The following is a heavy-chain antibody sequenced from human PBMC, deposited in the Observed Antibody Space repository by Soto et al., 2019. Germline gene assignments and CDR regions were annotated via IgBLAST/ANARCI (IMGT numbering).Heavy chain of an antibody. Sequence: ASVKVSCKASGYTFTSYDINWVRQATGQGLEWMGWMNPNSGNTGYAQKFQGRVTMTRNTSISTAYMELSSLRSEDTAVYYCARGRHCSGGSCFYYYYYMDVWGKGTTVTVSS. CDR1: GYTFTSYD. D-gene: IGHD2-15*01. V-gene: IGHV1-8*01. CDR3: ARGRHCSGGSCFYYYYYMDV. CDR2: MNPNSGNT. J-gene: IGHJ6*03.